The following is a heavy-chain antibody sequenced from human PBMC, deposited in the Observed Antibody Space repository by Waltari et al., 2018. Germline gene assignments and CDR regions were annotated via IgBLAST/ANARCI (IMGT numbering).Heavy chain of an antibody. J-gene: IGHJ4*02. Sequence: QVQLQESGPGLVKPSETLSLTCAVSGYSISSGYYWGWIRQPPGKGLEWIGSIYHSGSTYYNPSLKSRVTISVDTSKNQFSLKLSSVTAADTAVYYCARLRQQLGARYWGQGTLVTISS. CDR3: ARLRQQLGARY. D-gene: IGHD6-13*01. CDR2: IYHSGST. CDR1: GYSISSGYY. V-gene: IGHV4-38-2*01.